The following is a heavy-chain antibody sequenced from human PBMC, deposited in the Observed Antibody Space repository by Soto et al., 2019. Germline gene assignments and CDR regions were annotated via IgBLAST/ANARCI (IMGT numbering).Heavy chain of an antibody. Sequence: QITLKESGPTLVKPTQTLTLTCTFSGFSLSSTRMAVGWIRQPPGKTLEWLAFIYWDDDKRYSPFLKSRLTITNDTSKNQVVLTMSNMDPVDTARYYCAHIVVAGLGYYFDYWGQGTLVTVSS. CDR1: GFSLSSTRMA. J-gene: IGHJ4*02. V-gene: IGHV2-5*02. CDR2: IYWDDDK. D-gene: IGHD6-19*01. CDR3: AHIVVAGLGYYFDY.